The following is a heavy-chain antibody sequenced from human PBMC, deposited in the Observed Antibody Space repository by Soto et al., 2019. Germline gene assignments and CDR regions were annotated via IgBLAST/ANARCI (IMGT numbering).Heavy chain of an antibody. V-gene: IGHV4-39*01. Sequence: SETLSLTCTVSGGSISSSSYYWGWIRQPPGKGLEWIGSIYYSGSTYYNPSLKSRVTISVDTSKNQFSLKLSSVTAADTAVYYCARRRGYYYGMDVWGQGALVTVSS. CDR2: IYYSGST. CDR1: GGSISSSSYY. J-gene: IGHJ6*02. CDR3: ARRRGYYYGMDV.